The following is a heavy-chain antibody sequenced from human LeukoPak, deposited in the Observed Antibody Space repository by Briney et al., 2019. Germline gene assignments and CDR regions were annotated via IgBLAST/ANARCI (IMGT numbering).Heavy chain of an antibody. D-gene: IGHD1-26*01. CDR3: ARLCGSYSDLIWFDP. CDR2: ISTYNGNT. V-gene: IGHV1-18*01. J-gene: IGHJ5*02. Sequence: ASVKVSCKASGYTFSNYAINWVRQAPGQGLEWMGWISTYNGNTNYAQKLQDRVTMTTDTSTSTAYMELRSLRSDDTAMYYCARLCGSYSDLIWFDPWGQGTLVTVSS. CDR1: GYTFSNYA.